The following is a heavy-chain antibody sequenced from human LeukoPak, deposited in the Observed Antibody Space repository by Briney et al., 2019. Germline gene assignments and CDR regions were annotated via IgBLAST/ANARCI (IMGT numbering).Heavy chain of an antibody. J-gene: IGHJ4*02. Sequence: ASVKVSCKASGYTFTSYGISWVRQAPGQGLEWMGWISAYNGNTNYAQKLQGRVTMTTDTSTSTAYMELRSLRSDDTAVYYCARFLQLYDSSGYYGDYWGQGTLVTVSS. D-gene: IGHD3-22*01. CDR1: GYTFTSYG. CDR2: ISAYNGNT. CDR3: ARFLQLYDSSGYYGDY. V-gene: IGHV1-18*01.